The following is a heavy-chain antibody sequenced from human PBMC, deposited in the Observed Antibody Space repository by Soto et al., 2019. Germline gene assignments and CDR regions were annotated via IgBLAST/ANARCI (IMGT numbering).Heavy chain of an antibody. D-gene: IGHD1-7*01. V-gene: IGHV2-5*01. J-gene: IGHJ4*02. Sequence: QITLKESGPTLVKPTQTLTLTCTFSGFSLSTSGVGVGWIRQPPGKALEWLALLYWNDDARYSPSLKSRLTITRDTSKHQVVLTMANMDPEDTATYYCAHSISGTLDYWGQGTLVTVSS. CDR3: AHSISGTLDY. CDR1: GFSLSTSGVG. CDR2: LYWNDDA.